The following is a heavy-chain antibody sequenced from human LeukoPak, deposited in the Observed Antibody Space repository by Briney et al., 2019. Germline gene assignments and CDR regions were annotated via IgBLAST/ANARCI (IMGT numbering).Heavy chain of an antibody. CDR2: IKQDGSEK. Sequence: GGSLRLSCAASGFTFSSYWMSWVRQAPGKGLEWVANIKQDGSEKYYVDSVKGRFTISRDNAKNSLYLQMNSLRAEDTAVYYCARDFPVQSGLFDYWGQGTLVTVSS. CDR3: ARDFPVQSGLFDY. V-gene: IGHV3-7*01. D-gene: IGHD3-10*01. CDR1: GFTFSSYW. J-gene: IGHJ4*02.